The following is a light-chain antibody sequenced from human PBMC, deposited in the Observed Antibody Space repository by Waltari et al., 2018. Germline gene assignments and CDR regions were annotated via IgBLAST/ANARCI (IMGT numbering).Light chain of an antibody. CDR1: QSVSSY. V-gene: IGKV3-11*01. Sequence: EIVLTTPPATLSLSPGEIATLTSRASQSVSSYLAWYQQKPGQAPRLLIYDASNRATGIPARFSGSGSGTDFTLTISSLEPEDFAVYYCQQRSNWPPGLTFGGGTKVEIK. J-gene: IGKJ4*01. CDR2: DAS. CDR3: QQRSNWPPGLT.